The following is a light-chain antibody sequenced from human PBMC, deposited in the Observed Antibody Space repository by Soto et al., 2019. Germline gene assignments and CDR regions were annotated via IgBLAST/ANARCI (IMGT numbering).Light chain of an antibody. Sequence: EIVLTQSPGTLSLSPGERATLSCRASQSVSSSYLAWYQQKPGQAPRLLIYGASSRATGIPDRFSGSGSGTDFTLTISRLEPEDFAVYYCQQDGCSPLLTFGGGTKVEIK. J-gene: IGKJ4*01. CDR2: GAS. CDR1: QSVSSSY. CDR3: QQDGCSPLLT. V-gene: IGKV3-20*01.